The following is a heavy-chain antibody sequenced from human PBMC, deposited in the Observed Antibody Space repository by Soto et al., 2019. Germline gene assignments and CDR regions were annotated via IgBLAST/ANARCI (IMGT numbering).Heavy chain of an antibody. Sequence: GGSLRLSCAASGFTFSSYSMNWVRQAPGKGLEWVSSISSSSSYIYYADSVKGRFTISRDNAKNSLYLQMNSLRAEDTAVYYCARDRYCSSTSCYWGSFDYWGQETLVTVSS. CDR2: ISSSSSYI. CDR3: ARDRYCSSTSCYWGSFDY. CDR1: GFTFSSYS. J-gene: IGHJ4*02. V-gene: IGHV3-21*01. D-gene: IGHD2-2*01.